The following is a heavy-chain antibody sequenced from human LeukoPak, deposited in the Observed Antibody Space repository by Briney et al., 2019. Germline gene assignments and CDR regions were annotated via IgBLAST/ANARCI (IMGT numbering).Heavy chain of an antibody. J-gene: IGHJ4*02. Sequence: SETLSHTCTVSGGSIRSYFWSWIGPPPGKGLEGIGYVYYSGSTNYNPSLKSRVTISLDTSKKQFSLKLSSVTAADTAVYYCARRADGTSHFDYWGQGTLVTVSS. CDR2: VYYSGST. CDR3: ARRADGTSHFDY. V-gene: IGHV4-59*08. CDR1: GGSIRSYF. D-gene: IGHD6-6*01.